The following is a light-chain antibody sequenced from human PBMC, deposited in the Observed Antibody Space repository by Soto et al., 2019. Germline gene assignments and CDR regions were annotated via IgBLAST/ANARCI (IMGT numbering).Light chain of an antibody. Sequence: QSVLTQPPSASGPPGQRVTISCSGRNSNIGSNSVSWYQQLPGMAPRVLIYNDDQRPSGVFDRFSGSKSGTSASLAITGLRSEDEADYYCAAWDGSLTAWVFGGGTKLTVL. V-gene: IGLV1-47*01. CDR3: AAWDGSLTAWV. CDR1: NSNIGSNS. J-gene: IGLJ3*02. CDR2: NDD.